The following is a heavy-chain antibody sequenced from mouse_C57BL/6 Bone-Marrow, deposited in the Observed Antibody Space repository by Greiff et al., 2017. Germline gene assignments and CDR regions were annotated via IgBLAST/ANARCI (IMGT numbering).Heavy chain of an antibody. CDR1: GYTFTSYG. CDR3: ARINYDYDWYFDV. J-gene: IGHJ1*03. D-gene: IGHD2-4*01. CDR2: IYPRSGNT. Sequence: QVQLQQSGAELARPGASVKLSCKASGYTFTSYGISWVKQRTGQGLEWIGEIYPRSGNTYYNEKFKGKATLTADKSSSTAYMELRSLTSEDSAVYFCARINYDYDWYFDVWGTGTTGTVSS. V-gene: IGHV1-81*01.